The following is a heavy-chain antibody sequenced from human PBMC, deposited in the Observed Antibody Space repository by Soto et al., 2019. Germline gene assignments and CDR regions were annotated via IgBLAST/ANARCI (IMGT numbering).Heavy chain of an antibody. CDR2: IKPDGSER. V-gene: IGHV3-7*01. D-gene: IGHD1-20*01. CDR1: GFTFSTYF. CDR3: ASDLNWPNF. Sequence: EVQLVESGGGLVQPGGSLRLSYAASGFTFSTYFMTWVRKAPGKGLEWVATIKPDGSERWYVDSVKGRFTISRDNAKNSLYLEMNSLRAEDTAVYFCASDLNWPNFWGQGSLVAVSS. J-gene: IGHJ4*02.